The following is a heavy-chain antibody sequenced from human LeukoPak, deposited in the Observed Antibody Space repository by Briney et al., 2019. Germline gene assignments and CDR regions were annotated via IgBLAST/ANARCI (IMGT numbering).Heavy chain of an antibody. CDR3: ARVGDSATYFDY. J-gene: IGHJ4*02. V-gene: IGHV4-4*07. CDR2: VFTSGNN. CDR1: GASISSFY. Sequence: PSETLSLTCTVSGASISSFYWSWIRQPAGKGLEWIGRVFTSGNNNYNPSLKSRVIMSGGRSKNQFSLKLSSVTAADTAVYYCARVGDSATYFDYWGQGTLVTVSS. D-gene: IGHD2-21*02.